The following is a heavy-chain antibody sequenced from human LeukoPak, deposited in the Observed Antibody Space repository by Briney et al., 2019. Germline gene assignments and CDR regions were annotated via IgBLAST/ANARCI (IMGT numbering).Heavy chain of an antibody. J-gene: IGHJ4*02. CDR1: GFTFNNYA. V-gene: IGHV3-23*01. Sequence: PGGSLRLSCAASGFTFNNYAMGWVRQPPGKGLEWLSAIDGGGDATKYADSVKGRFTISRDNSKNTLSLQMNNLRVEDTAIYYCAKSDCGSDGCKLLNYWGQGILVTVSS. CDR3: AKSDCGSDGCKLLNY. D-gene: IGHD2-21*01. CDR2: IDGGGDAT.